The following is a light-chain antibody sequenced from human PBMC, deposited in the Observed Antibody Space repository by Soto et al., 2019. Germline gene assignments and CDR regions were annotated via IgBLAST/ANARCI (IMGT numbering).Light chain of an antibody. CDR2: GAS. CDR1: QIVGSY. CDR3: QQYNNWPTWT. V-gene: IGKV3-15*01. J-gene: IGKJ1*01. Sequence: EIVLTQSPDTLSVSPGERVTLSCRARQIVGSYLAWYQQKPGQAPRLLIYGASTRATGIPARFSGSGSETEFTLTISSLQAEDSAVYFCQQYNNWPTWTFGQGTKVDI.